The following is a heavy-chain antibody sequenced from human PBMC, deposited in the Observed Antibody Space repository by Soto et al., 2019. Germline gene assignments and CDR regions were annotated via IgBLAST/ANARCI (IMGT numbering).Heavy chain of an antibody. V-gene: IGHV5-51*01. CDR1: GYSFSSYW. D-gene: IGHD3-16*01. CDR2: IFPGDSET. J-gene: IGHJ5*02. Sequence: GESLKISCEGSGYSFSSYWIGWVRQKPGKGLELMGIIFPGDSETRYSPSFQGQVTMSVDKSLTTAFLQWSSLKTSDTAMYYCASLAPSSSALGWFDPWGQGTLVTVSS. CDR3: ASLAPSSSALGWFDP.